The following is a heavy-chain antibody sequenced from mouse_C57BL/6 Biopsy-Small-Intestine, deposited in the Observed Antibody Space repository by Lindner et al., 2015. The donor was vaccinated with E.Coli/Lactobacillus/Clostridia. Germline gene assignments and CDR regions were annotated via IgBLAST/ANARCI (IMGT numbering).Heavy chain of an antibody. CDR3: AREGSNWDVGY. V-gene: IGHV1-4*01. J-gene: IGHJ2*01. CDR1: GYTFTSYT. D-gene: IGHD4-1*01. CDR2: INPSSGYT. Sequence: VQLQESGAELARPGASVKMSCKASGYTFTSYTMHWVKQRPGQGLEWIGYINPSSGYTKYNQKFKDKATLTADKSSSTAYMQLSSLTSEDSAVYYCAREGSNWDVGYWGQGTTLTVSS.